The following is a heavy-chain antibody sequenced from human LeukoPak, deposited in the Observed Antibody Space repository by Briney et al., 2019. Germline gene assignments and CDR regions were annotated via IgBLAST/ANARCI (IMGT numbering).Heavy chain of an antibody. J-gene: IGHJ4*02. D-gene: IGHD5/OR15-5a*01. Sequence: PSETLSLTCTVSGASIDTYYWTWIRQPPGKGLEWIGDFSYRGSTSYSPSLKSRVTISVDTSKNQISLKLTSATAADTAFYYCACLSVSHNNYFDYWGQGILVTVSS. CDR2: FSYRGST. CDR3: ACLSVSHNNYFDY. V-gene: IGHV4-59*08. CDR1: GASIDTYY.